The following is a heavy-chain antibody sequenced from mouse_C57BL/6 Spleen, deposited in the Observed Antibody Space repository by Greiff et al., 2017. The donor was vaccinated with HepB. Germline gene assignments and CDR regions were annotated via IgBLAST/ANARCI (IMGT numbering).Heavy chain of an antibody. D-gene: IGHD4-1*01. J-gene: IGHJ3*01. CDR2: IYWDDDK. Sequence: QVTLKESGPGILQSSQTLSLTCSFSGFSLSTSGLGVSWIRQPSGKGLEWLAHIYWDDDKRYNPALKRRLTISKDTSRNQVFLKITSVDTADTATYYCARTGTEGAWFAYWGQGTLVTVSA. CDR3: ARTGTEGAWFAY. V-gene: IGHV8-12*01. CDR1: GFSLSTSGLG.